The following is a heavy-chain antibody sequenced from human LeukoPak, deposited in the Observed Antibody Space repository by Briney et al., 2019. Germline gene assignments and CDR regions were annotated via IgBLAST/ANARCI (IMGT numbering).Heavy chain of an antibody. CDR1: GFTFSDYY. Sequence: GGSLRLSCEASGFTFSDYYMSWIRQAPGKGLEWVSFISGSGNTIYYADSVRGRFTISRDNAKNPLFLQMDSLRAEDMAVYYCVSRASSDSLIVVWGQGTLVTVSS. CDR2: ISGSGNTI. CDR3: VSRASSDSLIVV. J-gene: IGHJ4*02. V-gene: IGHV3-11*01. D-gene: IGHD3/OR15-3a*01.